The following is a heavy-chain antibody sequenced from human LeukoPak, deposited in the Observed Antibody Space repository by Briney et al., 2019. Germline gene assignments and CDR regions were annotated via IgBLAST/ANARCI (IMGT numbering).Heavy chain of an antibody. V-gene: IGHV3-30*18. Sequence: GGSLRPSCAASGVTFSSDGMHWVRQAPGKGLEWVAVISYDGSNKYYADSVKGRFTISRDNSKNTLYLQMNSLRAEDTAVYYCAKVLLRLGELSPFDYWGQGTLVTVSS. CDR3: AKVLLRLGELSPFDY. D-gene: IGHD3-16*02. J-gene: IGHJ4*02. CDR2: ISYDGSNK. CDR1: GVTFSSDG.